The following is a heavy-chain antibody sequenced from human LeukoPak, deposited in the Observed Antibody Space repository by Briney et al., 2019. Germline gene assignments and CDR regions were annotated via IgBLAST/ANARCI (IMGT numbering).Heavy chain of an antibody. D-gene: IGHD5-18*01. J-gene: IGHJ4*02. V-gene: IGHV3-9*03. Sequence: PGGSLRLSCAASGFTFDDYAMHWVRQAPGKGLEWVSGISWNSGSIGYADSVKGRFTISRDNAKNSLYLQMNSLRAEEMALYYCAKERSRGIQLWSGGFDYLGQGTLVTVSS. CDR2: ISWNSGSI. CDR3: AKERSRGIQLWSGGFDY. CDR1: GFTFDDYA.